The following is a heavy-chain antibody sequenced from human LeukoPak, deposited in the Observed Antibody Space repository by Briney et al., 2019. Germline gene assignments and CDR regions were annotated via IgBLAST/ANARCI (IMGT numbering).Heavy chain of an antibody. D-gene: IGHD3-3*01. Sequence: GASVTVSCKASGYTFTSYGISWVRQAPGQGVEGMGWIRAYNGNTNYPQKLQGRVTMTTDTSTSTAYMELRSQRSDDTAVYYCARDAKDNDFWSGARDAFDIWGQGTMVTVSS. CDR3: ARDAKDNDFWSGARDAFDI. CDR2: IRAYNGNT. V-gene: IGHV1-18*01. J-gene: IGHJ3*02. CDR1: GYTFTSYG.